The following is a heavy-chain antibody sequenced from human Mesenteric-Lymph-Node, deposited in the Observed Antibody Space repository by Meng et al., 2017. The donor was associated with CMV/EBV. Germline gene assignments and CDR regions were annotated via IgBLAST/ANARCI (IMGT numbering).Heavy chain of an antibody. V-gene: IGHV3-7*01. J-gene: IGHJ4*02. CDR3: ARGGILIVSATMEGFDY. CDR2: IKQDGSEK. Sequence: GGSLRLSCAASGFTFSDYWMTWVRQAPGKGLEWVANIKQDGSEKYYADSVRGRFTISRDNAKNSLYLQMNSLRGEDTATYYCARGGILIVSATMEGFDYWGQGTLVTVSS. CDR1: GFTFSDYW. D-gene: IGHD2-2*01.